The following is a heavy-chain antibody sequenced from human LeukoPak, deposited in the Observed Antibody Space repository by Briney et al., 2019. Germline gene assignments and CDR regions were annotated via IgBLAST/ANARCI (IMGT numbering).Heavy chain of an antibody. CDR2: IYYSGST. Sequence: SETLSLTCTVSGGSISSYYWSWIRQPPGKGLEWIGYIYYSGSTNYNPSLKSRVTISVDTSKNQFSLKLSSVTAADTAVYYCARIWFGESPPRSYAFDIWGQGTMVTVSS. V-gene: IGHV4-59*01. J-gene: IGHJ3*02. D-gene: IGHD3-10*01. CDR3: ARIWFGESPPRSYAFDI. CDR1: GGSISSYY.